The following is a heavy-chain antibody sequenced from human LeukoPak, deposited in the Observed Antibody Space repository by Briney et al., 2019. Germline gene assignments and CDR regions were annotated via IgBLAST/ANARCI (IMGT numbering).Heavy chain of an antibody. D-gene: IGHD1-26*01. Sequence: ASVKVSCKASGYTFTGYYMHWVRQAPGQGLEWMGWINPNSGGTNYAQKFQGRVTMTRDTSTSTAYMELSRLRSDDTAVYYCARAEEWELPPKNYWGQGTLVTVSS. V-gene: IGHV1-2*02. CDR3: ARAEEWELPPKNY. CDR1: GYTFTGYY. CDR2: INPNSGGT. J-gene: IGHJ4*02.